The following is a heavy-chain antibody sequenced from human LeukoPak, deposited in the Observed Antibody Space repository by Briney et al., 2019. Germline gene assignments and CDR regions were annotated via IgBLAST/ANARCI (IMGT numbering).Heavy chain of an antibody. V-gene: IGHV4-59*08. CDR2: TFYSGST. Sequence: PSEPLSLTCTVTVGPISNYYWSWIRQPPGKGLEWIGYTFYSGSTNYNPSLKSRVTISVDTSKNQFSRNLTAVTAADTAVYYCARHGSGSVAAPKYWGQGALVTVSS. J-gene: IGHJ4*02. CDR1: VGPISNYY. D-gene: IGHD4-23*01. CDR3: ARHGSGSVAAPKY.